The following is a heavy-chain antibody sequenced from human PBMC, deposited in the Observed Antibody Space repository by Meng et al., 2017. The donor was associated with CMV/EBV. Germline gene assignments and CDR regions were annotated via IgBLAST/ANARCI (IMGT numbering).Heavy chain of an antibody. J-gene: IGHJ5*02. D-gene: IGHD3-3*01. Sequence: QPQPQEAGPGLVKPSETLSLTCTVSGGSISSSSYYWGWIRQPPGKGLEWIGSIYYSGSTYYNPSLKSRVTISVDTSKNQFSLKLSSVTAADTAVYYCASRITIFGVVTAFDPWGQGTLVTVSS. CDR3: ASRITIFGVVTAFDP. V-gene: IGHV4-39*07. CDR2: IYYSGST. CDR1: GGSISSSSYY.